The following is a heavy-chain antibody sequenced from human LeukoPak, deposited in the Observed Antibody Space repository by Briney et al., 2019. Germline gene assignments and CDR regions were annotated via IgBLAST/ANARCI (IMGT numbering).Heavy chain of an antibody. CDR2: ISGSGGST. V-gene: IGHV3-23*01. CDR3: AKCTGRQWLTHFDY. CDR1: GFTFSSYA. D-gene: IGHD6-19*01. Sequence: GGSLRLSCAASGFTFSSYAMSWVRQAPGKGLKWVSAISGSGGSTYYADSVKGRFTISRDNSKNTLYLQMNSLRAEDTAVYYCAKCTGRQWLTHFDYWGQGTLVTVSS. J-gene: IGHJ4*02.